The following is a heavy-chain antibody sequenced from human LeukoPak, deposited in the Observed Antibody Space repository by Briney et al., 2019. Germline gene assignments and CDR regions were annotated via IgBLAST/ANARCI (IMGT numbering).Heavy chain of an antibody. CDR2: IIPIFGTA. CDR3: AREINYCSSTSCPLGY. CDR1: GGTFSSYA. J-gene: IGHJ4*02. D-gene: IGHD2-2*01. V-gene: IGHV1-69*05. Sequence: SVKVSCKASGGTFSSYAISWVRQAPGQGLEWMGGIIPIFGTANYAQKFQGRVTITTDESTSTAYMELSSLRSEDTAAYYCAREINYCSSTSCPLGYWGQGTLVTVSS.